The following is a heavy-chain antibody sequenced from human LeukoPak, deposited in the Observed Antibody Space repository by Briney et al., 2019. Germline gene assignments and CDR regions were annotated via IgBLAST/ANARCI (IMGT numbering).Heavy chain of an antibody. D-gene: IGHD6-13*01. V-gene: IGHV4-31*02. CDR3: ARVRAAAVCFDP. Sequence: PSQTLSLTCTVSGGSISSGDYYWSWVRQRPGKGLEWIGYIYYNGSPYYNPPLRSRVTISIDTSKNQFSLRLTSVTAADTAVYYCARVRAAAVCFDPWGQGTLVTVSS. CDR2: IYYNGSP. J-gene: IGHJ5*02. CDR1: GGSISSGDYY.